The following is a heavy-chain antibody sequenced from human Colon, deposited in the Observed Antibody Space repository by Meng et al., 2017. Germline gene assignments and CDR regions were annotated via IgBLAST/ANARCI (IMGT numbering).Heavy chain of an antibody. CDR1: GGTFNSLT. CDR3: VTGRDGYGYFQQ. Sequence: QVQLVQSGSEVKKPGSSVKVSCKTSGGTFNSLTFSWVRQAPGQGLQWMGRIIPIIGLGNYAQEFQGRVTITADESTSTAYMEVTSLKFEDTAVYYCVTGRDGYGYFQQWGQGTLVTVSS. CDR2: IIPIIGLG. J-gene: IGHJ1*01. D-gene: IGHD5-24*01. V-gene: IGHV1-69*02.